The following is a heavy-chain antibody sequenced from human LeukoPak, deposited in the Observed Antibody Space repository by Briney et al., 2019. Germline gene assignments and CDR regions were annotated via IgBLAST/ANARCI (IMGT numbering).Heavy chain of an antibody. J-gene: IGHJ4*02. CDR3: ARDRGNSSGFDY. CDR1: GYTFTGYY. D-gene: IGHD6-19*01. Sequence: ASVKVSCKASGYTFTGYYMHWVRQAPGQGLEWMGWINPNSGGTNYAQKFQGRVTMTRDTSISTAYMELRSLRSDDTAVYYCARDRGNSSGFDYWGQGTLVTVSS. V-gene: IGHV1-2*02. CDR2: INPNSGGT.